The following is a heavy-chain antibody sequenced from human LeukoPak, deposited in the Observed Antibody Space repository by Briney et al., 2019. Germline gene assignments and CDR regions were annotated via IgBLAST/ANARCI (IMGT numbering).Heavy chain of an antibody. CDR1: GYTFTGYY. Sequence: ASVKVSCKASGYTFTGYYMHWVRQAPGQGLEWMGWINPNSGGTNYAQKFQGRVTMTRNTSISTAYMELSSLRSEDTAVYYCARVWSHDSSGYPRTPDYYFDYWGQGTLVTVSS. V-gene: IGHV1-2*02. CDR2: INPNSGGT. D-gene: IGHD3-22*01. J-gene: IGHJ4*02. CDR3: ARVWSHDSSGYPRTPDYYFDY.